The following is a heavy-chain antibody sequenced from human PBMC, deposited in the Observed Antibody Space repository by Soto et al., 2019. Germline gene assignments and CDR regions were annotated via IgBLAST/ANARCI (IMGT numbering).Heavy chain of an antibody. D-gene: IGHD6-19*01. J-gene: IGHJ4*02. Sequence: GGSLRLSCAASGFTFKSYAMNWVRQAPGKGLEWVASTPGSGGSSYYADSVEGRFTISRDNSKNTLYLDLNSLKAEDTAMYYCARGGSTGWFYFDFWGQGTQVTVSS. CDR2: TPGSGGSS. CDR3: ARGGSTGWFYFDF. V-gene: IGHV3-23*01. CDR1: GFTFKSYA.